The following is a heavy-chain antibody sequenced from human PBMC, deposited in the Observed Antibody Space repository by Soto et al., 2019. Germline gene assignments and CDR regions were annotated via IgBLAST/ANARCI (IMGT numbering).Heavy chain of an antibody. CDR3: VRDSHGDY. CDR1: GFTFSNYW. CDR2: IDHDGPT. V-gene: IGHV3-74*01. J-gene: IGHJ4*02. Sequence: EVQLVESGGGLVQPGGSLRLSCAGSGFTFSNYWMHWVRQAPGKGLEWVSRIDHDGPTDYADSVRGRFTISRDNAENTLYLQMKSLRPEDTAVYYCVRDSHGDYWGQGTLVTVS.